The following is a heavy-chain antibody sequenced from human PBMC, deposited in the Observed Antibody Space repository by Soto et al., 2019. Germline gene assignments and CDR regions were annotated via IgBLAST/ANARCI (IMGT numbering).Heavy chain of an antibody. CDR3: ARLYCSAASCYSVGAFDI. Sequence: QVQLVESGGGVVQPGRSLRLSCAASGFTFSTYGMHWVRQAPGKGLEWVALIWFDGSDKYYTESVKGRFTISRDNSRSTVDLQMNSLRAEDTAVYYCARLYCSAASCYSVGAFDIRGQGTMVTATS. CDR2: IWFDGSDK. J-gene: IGHJ3*02. V-gene: IGHV3-33*01. D-gene: IGHD2-2*01. CDR1: GFTFSTYG.